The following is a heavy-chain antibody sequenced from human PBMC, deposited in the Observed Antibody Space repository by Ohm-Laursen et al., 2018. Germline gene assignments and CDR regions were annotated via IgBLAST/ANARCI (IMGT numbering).Heavy chain of an antibody. J-gene: IGHJ4*02. V-gene: IGHV3-9*01. CDR2: ISWNSGSI. D-gene: IGHD3-22*01. CDR3: ATFYNHAGSGWGRPCDH. Sequence: SLRLSCTASGFTFDDYTMHWVRQAPGKGLEWVSGISWNSGSIGYADSVKGRFTISRDNSKNSLYLQMNTLRVDDTAVYYCATFYNHAGSGWGRPCDHWGQGTLVTVSA. CDR1: GFTFDDYT.